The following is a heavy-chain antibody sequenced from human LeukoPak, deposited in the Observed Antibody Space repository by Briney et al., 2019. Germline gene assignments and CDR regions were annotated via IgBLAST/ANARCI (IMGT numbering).Heavy chain of an antibody. Sequence: GVSLKLFCAASGFTFSSYEMNWVRHAPGKGLEWVSYISSSGSTIYYADSVKGRFTISRDNAKNSLYLQMNSLRAEDTAVYYCERNSQPHYDFWSGYYATTYYYYYYGMDVWGQGTTVTVSS. D-gene: IGHD3-3*01. CDR1: GFTFSSYE. V-gene: IGHV3-48*03. CDR3: ERNSQPHYDFWSGYYATTYYYYYYGMDV. J-gene: IGHJ6*02. CDR2: ISSSGSTI.